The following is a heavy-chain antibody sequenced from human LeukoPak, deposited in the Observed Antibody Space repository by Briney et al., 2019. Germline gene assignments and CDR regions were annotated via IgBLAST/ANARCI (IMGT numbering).Heavy chain of an antibody. CDR2: IYHGGST. Sequence: SETLSLTCTVSGGSISSSSYYWGWIRQPPGKGLEWIGYIYHGGSTYYNPSLKSRVTISVDRSKNQFSLKLSSVTAADTAVYYCASLTLQLELFSLDYWGQGTLVTVSS. CDR3: ASLTLQLELFSLDY. D-gene: IGHD1-1*01. CDR1: GGSISSSSYY. V-gene: IGHV4-39*07. J-gene: IGHJ4*02.